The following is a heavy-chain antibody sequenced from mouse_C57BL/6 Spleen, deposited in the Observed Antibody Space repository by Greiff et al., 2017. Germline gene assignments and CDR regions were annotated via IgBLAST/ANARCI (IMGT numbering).Heavy chain of an antibody. Sequence: QVQLQQPGAELVRPGSSVKLSCKASGYTFTSYWMHWVKQRPIQGLEWIGNIDPSDSETHYNQKFKDKATLTVDKSSSTAYMQLSSLTSEDSAVYYCARWGGSPNYYAMDYWGQGTSVTVSS. J-gene: IGHJ4*01. CDR1: GYTFTSYW. V-gene: IGHV1-52*01. CDR3: ARWGGSPNYYAMDY. D-gene: IGHD1-1*02. CDR2: IDPSDSET.